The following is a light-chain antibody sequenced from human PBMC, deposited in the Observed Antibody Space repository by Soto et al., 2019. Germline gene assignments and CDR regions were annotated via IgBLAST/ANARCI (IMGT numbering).Light chain of an antibody. CDR2: DDS. CDR1: IGSKT. CDR3: QVFDGNTDDVI. J-gene: IGLJ2*01. V-gene: IGLV3-21*02. Sequence: SYELTQAPSVSVAPGQTASITCGAIGSKTVHWYQQKPGQAPVLVVYDDSDRPSGIPDRFSGSNSGNTATLTISTVEAGDEAAYFCQVFDGNTDDVIFGGGTKLTVL.